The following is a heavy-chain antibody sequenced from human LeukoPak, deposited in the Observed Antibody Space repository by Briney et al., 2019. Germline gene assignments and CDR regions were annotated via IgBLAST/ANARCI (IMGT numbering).Heavy chain of an antibody. D-gene: IGHD3/OR15-3a*01. J-gene: IGHJ6*03. CDR1: GFTFSSYA. V-gene: IGHV3-23*01. CDR3: AKDFWTGYFPRDMDV. Sequence: GGSLRLSCAASGFTFSSYAMSWVRQAPGKGLEWVSAISTSGGSTYYADSVKGRFTISRDNTKNTLYLQMNSLRAEDTAVYYCAKDFWTGYFPRDMDVWGKGTTVTVSS. CDR2: ISTSGGST.